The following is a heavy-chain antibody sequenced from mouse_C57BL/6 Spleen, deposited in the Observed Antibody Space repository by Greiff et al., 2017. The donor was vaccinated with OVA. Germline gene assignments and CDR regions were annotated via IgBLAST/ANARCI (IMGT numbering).Heavy chain of an antibody. CDR1: GYTFTSYW. J-gene: IGHJ3*01. V-gene: IGHV1-55*01. Sequence: QVQLKQPGAELVKPGASVKMSCKASGYTFTSYWITWVKQRPGQGLEWIGAIYPGGGSTNYNEQFKSKATLTVDTSSSTAYMQLSSLTSEDAAVYYCARNDGYYVLFAYWGTGTLVTVSA. CDR3: ARNDGYYVLFAY. CDR2: IYPGGGST. D-gene: IGHD2-3*01.